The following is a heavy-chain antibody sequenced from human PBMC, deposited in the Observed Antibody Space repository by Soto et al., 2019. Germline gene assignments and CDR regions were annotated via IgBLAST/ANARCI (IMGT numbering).Heavy chain of an antibody. CDR3: ASGWSYYSEN. Sequence: GGSLRLSCAASGFTFTTYWMHWVRQAPGKGLVWVSRINGDGSSTKYADSVKGRFTISRDNAKNTLFLQMNSLRAEDTAVYYCASGWSYYSENWGQGALVTVSS. CDR1: GFTFTTYW. CDR2: INGDGSST. J-gene: IGHJ4*02. V-gene: IGHV3-74*03. D-gene: IGHD3-10*01.